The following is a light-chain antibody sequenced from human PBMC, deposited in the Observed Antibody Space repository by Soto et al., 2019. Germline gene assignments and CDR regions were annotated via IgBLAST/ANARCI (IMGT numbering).Light chain of an antibody. CDR2: EVN. CDR3: SSDTSSSTLI. CDR1: SSDIGGYNF. J-gene: IGLJ2*01. Sequence: QSALTQPASVSGSPGQSITISCTGTSSDIGGYNFVSWYQQHPGKAPKLLIHEVNNRPSGVSIRFSGSKSGNTASLTISGLRAEDEADYYCSSDTSSSTLIFGGGTQLTVL. V-gene: IGLV2-14*01.